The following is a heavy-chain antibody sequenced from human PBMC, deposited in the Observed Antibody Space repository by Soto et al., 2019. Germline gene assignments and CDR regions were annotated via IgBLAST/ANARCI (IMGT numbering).Heavy chain of an antibody. CDR2: ISSSSSTI. V-gene: IGHV3-48*01. CDR1: GFTFSSYS. CDR3: AREQSGNYDFWSGYSSFDY. D-gene: IGHD3-3*01. Sequence: GGSLRLSCAASGFTFSSYSMNWVRQAPGKGLEWVSYISSSSSTIYYADSVKGRFTISRDNAKNSLYLQMNSLRAEDTAVYYCAREQSGNYDFWSGYSSFDYWGQGTLVTVSS. J-gene: IGHJ4*02.